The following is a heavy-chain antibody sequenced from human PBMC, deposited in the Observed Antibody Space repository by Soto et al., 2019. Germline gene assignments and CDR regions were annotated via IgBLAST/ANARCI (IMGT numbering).Heavy chain of an antibody. J-gene: IGHJ3*02. CDR2: IGPNGNGP. D-gene: IGHD2-2*01. CDR3: ARERPGVYCSSTSCLDAFDI. Sequence: PGGSLRLSCSASGFPFSTYSMYWVRQTPGKGLEYVSAIGPNGNGPYYADSVKGRFTISRDNSKNMVFLEMNSLRAEDTAVYYCARERPGVYCSSTSCLDAFDIWGQGTMVTVSS. V-gene: IGHV3-64*04. CDR1: GFPFSTYS.